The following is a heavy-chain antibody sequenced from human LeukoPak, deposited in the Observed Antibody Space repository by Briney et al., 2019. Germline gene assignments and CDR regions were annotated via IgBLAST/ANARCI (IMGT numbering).Heavy chain of an antibody. V-gene: IGHV3-23*01. CDR1: GFTFNTYS. CDR3: AKAPVTTCSGAYCYPFDY. J-gene: IGHJ4*02. Sequence: PGGSLRLSCEASGFTFNTYSMNWVRQGPGKGLEWVSAISVSGNTYHADSVKGRFTISRDSSKNTLYLQMNSLRAGDAAVYYCAKAPVTTCSGAYCYPFDYWSQGTLVTVSS. D-gene: IGHD2-15*01. CDR2: ISVSGNT.